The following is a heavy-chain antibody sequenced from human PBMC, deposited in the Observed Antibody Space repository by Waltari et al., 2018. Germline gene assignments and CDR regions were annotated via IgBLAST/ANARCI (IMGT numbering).Heavy chain of an antibody. CDR2: ISTDSSDT. CDR1: GFTFSSFW. J-gene: IGHJ5*02. V-gene: IGHV3-74*03. CDR3: ARVVSRTRQFDP. D-gene: IGHD1-7*01. Sequence: EAQLVESGGGLVQPGDSLRLSCAASGFTFSSFWMNWVRQAPGKGPLGVARISTDSSDTTYADSVNGRFTISRDNVDNSLYLQLNSLRAEDTAFYYCARVVSRTRQFDPWGQGTLVTVSP.